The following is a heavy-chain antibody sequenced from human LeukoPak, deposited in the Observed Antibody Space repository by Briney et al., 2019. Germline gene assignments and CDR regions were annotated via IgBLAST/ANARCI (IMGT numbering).Heavy chain of an antibody. CDR1: GGSFSGYY. V-gene: IGHV4-34*01. CDR2: INHSGST. D-gene: IGHD3-10*01. CDR3: ARTFGELLSY. Sequence: SETLSLTCAVYGGSFSGYYWSWIRQPPGKGLEWIGEINHSGSTNYNPSLKSRVTISVDTSKNQFSLKLSPVTAADTAVYYCARTFGELLSYWGQGTLVTVSS. J-gene: IGHJ4*02.